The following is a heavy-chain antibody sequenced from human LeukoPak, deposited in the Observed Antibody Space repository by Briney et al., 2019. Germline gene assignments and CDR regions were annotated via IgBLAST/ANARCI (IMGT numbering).Heavy chain of an antibody. Sequence: GASVKVSCKASGGTFSSYAISWVRQAPGQGLEWMGGIIPIFGTANYAQKFQGRVTITADKSTSTAYMELSSLRSEDTAVYYCARDEGYCSGGSCSEFWGQGTLVIVSS. D-gene: IGHD2-15*01. CDR3: ARDEGYCSGGSCSEF. CDR1: GGTFSSYA. CDR2: IIPIFGTA. V-gene: IGHV1-69*06. J-gene: IGHJ4*02.